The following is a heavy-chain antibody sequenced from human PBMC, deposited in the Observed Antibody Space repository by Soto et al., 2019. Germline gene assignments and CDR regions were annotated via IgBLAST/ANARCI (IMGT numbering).Heavy chain of an antibody. CDR1: GFTFSTYH. V-gene: IGHV3-48*03. CDR3: ARDGSTVTTNYHYAMDV. J-gene: IGHJ6*02. Sequence: EVQLVESGGGLVQPGGSLILSCAASGFTFSTYHMNWVRQAPGKGLEWVSYIHSGGSRIYYADSVKGRFTISRDNAKNSLYLPMNSLRAEDTAVYYCARDGSTVTTNYHYAMDVWGHGTTVTVSS. CDR2: IHSGGSRI. D-gene: IGHD4-17*01.